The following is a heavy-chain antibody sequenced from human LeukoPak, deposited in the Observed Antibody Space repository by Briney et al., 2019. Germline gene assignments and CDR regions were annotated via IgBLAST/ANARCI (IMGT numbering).Heavy chain of an antibody. J-gene: IGHJ4*02. D-gene: IGHD3-16*01. CDR2: ISSSSSTI. Sequence: PGGSLRLSCAASGFTFSSYSVNWVRQAPGKGLEWVSYISSSSSTIYYADSVKGRFTISRDNAKNSLYLQMNSLRAEDTAVYYCARLSFGSPLDYWGQGTLVTVSS. CDR3: ARLSFGSPLDY. V-gene: IGHV3-48*01. CDR1: GFTFSSYS.